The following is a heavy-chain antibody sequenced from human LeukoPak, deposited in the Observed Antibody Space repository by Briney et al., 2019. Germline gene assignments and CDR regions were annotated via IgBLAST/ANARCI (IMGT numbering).Heavy chain of an antibody. J-gene: IGHJ5*02. CDR3: AREGVPYNWFDP. V-gene: IGHV1-69*06. CDR1: GGTFSSYA. CDR2: IIPIFGTA. Sequence: ASVKRSCKASGGTFSSYAISWVRQAPGQGLEWMGGIIPIFGTANYAQKFQGRVTITADKSTSTAYMELSSLRSEDTAVYYCAREGVPYNWFDPWGQGTLVTVSS.